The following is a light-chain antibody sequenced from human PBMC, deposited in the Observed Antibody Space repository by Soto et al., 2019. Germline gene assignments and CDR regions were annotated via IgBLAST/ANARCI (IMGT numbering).Light chain of an antibody. V-gene: IGKV1-5*01. J-gene: IGKJ5*01. CDR1: QSITIW. Sequence: DIQMTKSPSTLSASVGDSVTITCRASQSITIWLAWYQQKPGKAPKLLIYDASSLEGGVPSRFSGSGSGTDFTLKINRVEAEDVGTYYCMQALQSLTFGQGTRLEI. CDR2: DAS. CDR3: MQALQSLT.